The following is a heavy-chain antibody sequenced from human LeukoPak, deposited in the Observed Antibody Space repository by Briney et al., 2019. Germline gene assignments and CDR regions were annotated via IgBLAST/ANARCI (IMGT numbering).Heavy chain of an antibody. CDR2: INLRGST. CDR1: GESFGRHY. J-gene: IGHJ3*02. Sequence: SETLSLTCAVYGESFGRHYWAWIRQSPGKGLEWIGEINLRGSTNYNPSFKSRVTMSVDPSKNQFSLQLTSVTLADTAVYYCARLPPSGSLGVTDAFDIWGQGTMVTVSS. V-gene: IGHV4-34*01. D-gene: IGHD3-3*01. CDR3: ARLPPSGSLGVTDAFDI.